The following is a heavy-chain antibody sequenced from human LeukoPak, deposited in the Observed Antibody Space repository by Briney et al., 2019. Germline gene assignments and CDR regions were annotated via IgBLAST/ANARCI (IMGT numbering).Heavy chain of an antibody. Sequence: SVKVSCKASGGTFSRYTINWVRQAPGQGLEWMGRIIPILGIANYAQKFQGRVTITADKSTSTAYMELSSLRSEDTAVYYCAISRSYGAFYNFDYWGQGTLVTVSS. J-gene: IGHJ4*02. V-gene: IGHV1-69*02. D-gene: IGHD1-26*01. CDR2: IIPILGIA. CDR3: AISRSYGAFYNFDY. CDR1: GGTFSRYT.